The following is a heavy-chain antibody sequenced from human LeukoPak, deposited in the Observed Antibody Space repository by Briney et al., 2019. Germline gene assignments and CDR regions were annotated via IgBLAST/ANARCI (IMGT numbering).Heavy chain of an antibody. V-gene: IGHV3-74*01. J-gene: IGHJ4*02. Sequence: GGSLRLSCAGSGFTFDSYWMHWVRQAPGKGLVWVSHINTDGSNTNYADSVKGRFTISRDNAKNTLYLQMNSLRVEDTAVYYCGRGYSGSWAYWGQGTLVTVSP. D-gene: IGHD1-26*01. CDR3: GRGYSGSWAY. CDR1: GFTFDSYW. CDR2: INTDGSNT.